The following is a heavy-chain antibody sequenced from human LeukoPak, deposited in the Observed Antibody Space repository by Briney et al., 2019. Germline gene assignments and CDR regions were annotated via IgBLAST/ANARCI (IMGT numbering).Heavy chain of an antibody. V-gene: IGHV1-18*01. CDR3: ARPPRSSSWYWFDP. Sequence: ASVKVSCKASGYTFTSYGISWVRQAPGQGLEWMGWISAYNGNTNYAQKLQGRVTMTTDTSTSTAYMELRSLRSDDTAVYYCARPPRSSSWYWFDPWGQGTLVTVSS. CDR1: GYTFTSYG. J-gene: IGHJ5*02. CDR2: ISAYNGNT. D-gene: IGHD6-13*01.